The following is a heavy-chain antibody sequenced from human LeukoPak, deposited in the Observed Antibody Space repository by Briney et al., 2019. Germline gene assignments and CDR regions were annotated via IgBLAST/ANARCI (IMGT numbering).Heavy chain of an antibody. CDR2: IYHSGST. D-gene: IGHD2/OR15-2a*01. Sequence: SETLSLTCTVSGYSISSGYYWGWIRQPPGKGLEWIGSIYHSGSTYYNPSLKGRVTISVATSKNQFSLKLSSVTAADTAVYYCATGYSTFDYWGQGTLVTVSS. CDR1: GYSISSGYY. J-gene: IGHJ4*02. V-gene: IGHV4-38-2*02. CDR3: ATGYSTFDY.